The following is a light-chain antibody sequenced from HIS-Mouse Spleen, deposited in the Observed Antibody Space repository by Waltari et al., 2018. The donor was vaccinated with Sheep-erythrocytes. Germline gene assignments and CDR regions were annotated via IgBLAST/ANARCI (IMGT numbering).Light chain of an antibody. J-gene: IGLJ3*02. CDR3: CSYAGSSTPWV. CDR1: SSDVGSSNL. V-gene: IGLV2-23*01. Sequence: QSALTQPASVSGSPGQSITICCTGTSSDVGSSNLVSCYQQHPGKAPKLMIYEGSKRPSGVSNRFSGSKSGNTASLTISGLQAEDEADYYCCSYAGSSTPWVFGGGTKLTVL. CDR2: EGS.